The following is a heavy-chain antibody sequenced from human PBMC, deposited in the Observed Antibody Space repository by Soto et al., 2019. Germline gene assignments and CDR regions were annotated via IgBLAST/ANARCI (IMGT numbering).Heavy chain of an antibody. Sequence: ASVKVSCKASGYTFTSYGISWVRQAPGQGLEWMGWISAYNGNTNYAQKLQGRITMTTDTSTSTAYMELRSLRSDDTAVYYCARGAYGSGITLFDPWGQGTLVTVSS. D-gene: IGHD3-10*01. J-gene: IGHJ5*02. CDR2: ISAYNGNT. CDR3: ARGAYGSGITLFDP. CDR1: GYTFTSYG. V-gene: IGHV1-18*01.